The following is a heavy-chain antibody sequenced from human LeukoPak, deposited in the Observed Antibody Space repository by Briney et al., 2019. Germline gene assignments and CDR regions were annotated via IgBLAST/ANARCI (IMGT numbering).Heavy chain of an antibody. V-gene: IGHV3-23*01. CDR3: AKPPYYCSGGTCSYFDF. Sequence: GGSLRLSCAASGFTFSSYAMSWVRQAPGKGLEWVSAISGSGGSTYYADSVKGRFTISRDNSKNTLYLQMNSLRAEDTAVYYCAKPPYYCSGGTCSYFDFWGQGTLVTVSS. D-gene: IGHD2-15*01. CDR2: ISGSGGST. CDR1: GFTFSSYA. J-gene: IGHJ4*02.